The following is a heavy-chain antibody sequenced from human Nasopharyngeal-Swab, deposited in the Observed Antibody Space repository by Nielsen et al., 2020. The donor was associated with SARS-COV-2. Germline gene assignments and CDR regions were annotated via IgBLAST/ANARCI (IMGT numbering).Heavy chain of an antibody. CDR3: ARVSPGSSWYPYYFDY. V-gene: IGHV4-34*01. J-gene: IGHJ4*02. CDR1: GGSFSGYY. D-gene: IGHD6-13*01. Sequence: SQSLSLTCAVYGGSFSGYYWSWIRQPPGKGLEWIGEINHSGSTNYNPSLKSRVTISVDTSKNQFSLKLSSVTAADTAVYYCARVSPGSSWYPYYFDYWGQGTLVTVSS. CDR2: INHSGST.